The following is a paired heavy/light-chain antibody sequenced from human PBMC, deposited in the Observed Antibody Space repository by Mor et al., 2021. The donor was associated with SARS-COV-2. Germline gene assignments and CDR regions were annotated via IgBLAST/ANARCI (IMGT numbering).Heavy chain of an antibody. CDR1: GFTFRTYA. Sequence: QVHLVESGGGVVQPGRSLRLSCAASGFTFRTYAMHWVRQAPGKGLQWVAVIWNDGGYKYNEDSVKGRFTISRDNSKNTVYLQMNSLRAEDTAVYFCARGNDYGSFYSYYMDVWGKGTAVSVSS. D-gene: IGHD1-1*01. CDR3: ARGNDYGSFYSYYMDV. CDR2: IWNDGGYK. J-gene: IGHJ6*03. V-gene: IGHV3-33*01.
Light chain of an antibody. V-gene: IGKV3-15*01. CDR3: QQYSNWPLT. CDR2: GAS. CDR1: QSLSNK. J-gene: IGKJ5*01. Sequence: ETVMTQSPDTLSVSPGERATLSCRASQSLSNKLVWYQQRPGQAPRLLISGASTRATGVPARFSGGGSGTEFTLTISSLQSEDFAVYYCQQYSNWPLTFGQGTRLEIK.